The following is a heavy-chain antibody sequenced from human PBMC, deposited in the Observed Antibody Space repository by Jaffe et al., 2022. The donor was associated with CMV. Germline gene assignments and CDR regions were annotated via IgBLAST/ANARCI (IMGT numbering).Heavy chain of an antibody. V-gene: IGHV3-7*03. J-gene: IGHJ5*02. D-gene: IGHD3-10*01. Sequence: EVQLVESGGGLVQPGGSLRLSCAASGFTFSSYWMSWVRQAPGKGLEWVANIKQDGSEKYYVDSVKGRFTISRDNAKNSLYLQMNSLRAEDTAVYYCARDLMTGSGLNWFDPWGQGTLVTVSS. CDR1: GFTFSSYW. CDR3: ARDLMTGSGLNWFDP. CDR2: IKQDGSEK.